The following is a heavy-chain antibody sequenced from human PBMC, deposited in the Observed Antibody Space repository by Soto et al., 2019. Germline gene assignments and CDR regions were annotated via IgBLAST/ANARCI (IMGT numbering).Heavy chain of an antibody. CDR1: GGSISSGGYY. D-gene: IGHD3-22*01. V-gene: IGHV4-31*03. J-gene: IGHJ3*02. CDR2: IYYSGST. Sequence: QVQLQESGPGLVKPSQTLSLTCTVSGGSISSGGYYWSWIRQHPGKGLEWIGYIYYSGSTYYNPSLKSRVTISVDTSKNQFSLKLSSVTAADTAVYYCAREGSASGASSGYYFSGAFDIWGQGTMVTVSS. CDR3: AREGSASGASSGYYFSGAFDI.